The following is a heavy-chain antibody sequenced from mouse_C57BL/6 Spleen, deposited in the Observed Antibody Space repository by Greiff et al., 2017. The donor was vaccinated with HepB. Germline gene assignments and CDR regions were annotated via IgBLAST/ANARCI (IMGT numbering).Heavy chain of an antibody. D-gene: IGHD2-4*01. CDR2: IWPGGGT. CDR3: ARNDCVFAY. CDR1: GFSLTSYA. J-gene: IGHJ3*01. V-gene: IGHV2-9-1*01. Sequence: VKLVESGPGLVAPLPTLSITCTAPGFSLTSYAISWVRQPPGKGLEWLGVIWPGGGTNYNSALKSRLSISKDNSKSQVFLKMNSLQTNDTARYYCARNDCVFAYWGQGTLVTVSA.